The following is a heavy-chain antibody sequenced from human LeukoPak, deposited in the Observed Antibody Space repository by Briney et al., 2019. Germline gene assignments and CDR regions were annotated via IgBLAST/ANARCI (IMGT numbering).Heavy chain of an antibody. CDR3: AKVLEWLTYYYYYGMDV. J-gene: IGHJ6*02. V-gene: IGHV3-30*18. CDR2: ITYDGSNK. Sequence: PGGSLRLSCAASGFIFSNYGMHWVRQAPGKGLEWVAIITYDGSNKYYADSVKGRFTISRDNSKNTLYLQMNSLRAEDTAVYYCAKVLEWLTYYYYYGMDVWGQGTTVTVSS. CDR1: GFIFSNYG. D-gene: IGHD5-12*01.